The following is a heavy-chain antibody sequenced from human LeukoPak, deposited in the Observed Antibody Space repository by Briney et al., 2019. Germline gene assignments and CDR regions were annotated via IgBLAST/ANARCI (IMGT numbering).Heavy chain of an antibody. CDR3: ARGRAARRFDY. V-gene: IGHV4-34*01. CDR2: INHSGST. CDR1: GGSFSGYY. Sequence: SETLSLTCAVYGGSFSGYYWSWIRQPPGKGLEWIGEINHSGSTYYNPSLKSRVTISVDRSKNQFSLKLSSVTAADTAVYYCARGRAARRFDYWGQGTLVTVSS. J-gene: IGHJ4*02. D-gene: IGHD6-6*01.